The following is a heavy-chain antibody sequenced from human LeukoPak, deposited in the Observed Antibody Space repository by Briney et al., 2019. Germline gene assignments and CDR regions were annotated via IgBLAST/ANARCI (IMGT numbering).Heavy chain of an antibody. CDR3: ARGGAARLHFQN. CDR2: IYYSGST. CDR1: GGSISSYY. V-gene: IGHV4-59*01. D-gene: IGHD6-6*01. Sequence: PSETLSLTCTVSGGSISSYYWSWIRQPPGKGLEWIGYIYYSGSTNYNPSLQSRVTISVDTSKNQFSLNLNSVTAADTAVYYCARGGAARLHFQNWGQGTLVTVSS. J-gene: IGHJ1*01.